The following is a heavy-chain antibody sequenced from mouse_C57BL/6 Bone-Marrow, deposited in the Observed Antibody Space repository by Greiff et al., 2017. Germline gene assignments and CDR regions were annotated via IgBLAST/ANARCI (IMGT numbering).Heavy chain of an antibody. J-gene: IGHJ3*01. CDR2: IHPNSGST. Sequence: QVQLQQPGAALVKPGASVKLSCKASGYTFTSYWMHWVKQRPGQGLEWIGMIHPNSGSTNYNEKFKSKATLTVDKSASTAYMQLSSLTSEDSAVYCGARLYCSSPFADWGQGTLVTVSA. D-gene: IGHD1-1*01. CDR3: ARLYCSSPFAD. CDR1: GYTFTSYW. V-gene: IGHV1-64*01.